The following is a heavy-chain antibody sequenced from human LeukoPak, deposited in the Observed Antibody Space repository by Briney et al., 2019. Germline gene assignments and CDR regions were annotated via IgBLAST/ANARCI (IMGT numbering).Heavy chain of an antibody. J-gene: IGHJ4*02. Sequence: SETLSLTCTVSGGSISSSSYYWGWIRQPPGKGLEWIGSIYYSGSTYYNPSLKSRVTISVDTSKNQFSLKLSSVTAADTAVYYCARFAQPVVVAAFDYWGQGTLVTVSS. CDR2: IYYSGST. CDR1: GGSISSSSYY. V-gene: IGHV4-39*01. CDR3: ARFAQPVVVAAFDY. D-gene: IGHD2-15*01.